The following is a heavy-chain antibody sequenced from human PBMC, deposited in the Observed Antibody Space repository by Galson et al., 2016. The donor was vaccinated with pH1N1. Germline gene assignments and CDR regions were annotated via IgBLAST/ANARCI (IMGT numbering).Heavy chain of an antibody. V-gene: IGHV1-46*03. CDR2: IYPRDGGA. CDR3: AAPHSPRDDFDF. Sequence: SVKVSCKASGYTFTRYYMHWVRQAPGQGLEWVGIIYPRDGGAVYAQRLQGRVTLTRDTSTSTVYMELTSLRPDDTAVYYCAAPHSPRDDFDFWGQGTMVTVSS. D-gene: IGHD1-26*01. J-gene: IGHJ3*01. CDR1: GYTFTRYY.